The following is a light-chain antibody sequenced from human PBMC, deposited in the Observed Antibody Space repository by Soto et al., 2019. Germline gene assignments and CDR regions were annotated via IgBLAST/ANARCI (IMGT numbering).Light chain of an antibody. CDR1: QSVSST. J-gene: IGKJ1*01. Sequence: EIVMTQSPATLSVSPGERATLSCRASQSVSSTLAWYQQKPGQAPRLLIYGASSRATGIPARFSGRGSGTEFTLTISNLQSEDFAVYYCLQHTDRRGTFGQGTKVEVK. CDR2: GAS. V-gene: IGKV3-15*01. CDR3: LQHTDRRGT.